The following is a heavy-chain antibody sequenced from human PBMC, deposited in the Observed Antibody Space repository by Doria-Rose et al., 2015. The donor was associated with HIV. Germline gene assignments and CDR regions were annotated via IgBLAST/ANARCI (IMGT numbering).Heavy chain of an antibody. CDR3: ARIKSSRWYHKYYFDF. Sequence: QITLKESGPVLVKPTETLTLTCTVSGVSLSSPGMGVSWIRQPPGKALEWLCKIFSDDERSYQTSMKSRLTIFRGTSKSQVVLTMTDMDPVDTATYYCARIKSSRWYHKYYFDFWGQGTLVVVSA. CDR2: IFSDDER. V-gene: IGHV2-26*01. D-gene: IGHD6-13*01. CDR1: GVSLSSPGMG. J-gene: IGHJ4*02.